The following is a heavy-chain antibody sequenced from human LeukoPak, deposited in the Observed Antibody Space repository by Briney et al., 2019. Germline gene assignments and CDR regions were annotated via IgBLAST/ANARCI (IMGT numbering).Heavy chain of an antibody. CDR2: ISYDGSNK. CDR1: GFTFSSYG. CDR3: AKGWGMDV. J-gene: IGHJ6*02. V-gene: IGHV3-30*18. D-gene: IGHD6-13*01. Sequence: GGSLRLSCAASGFTFSSYGMHWVCQAPGKGLEWVAVISYDGSNKYYADSVKGRFTISRDNSKNTLYLQMNSLRAEDTAVYYCAKGWGMDVWGQGTTVTVSS.